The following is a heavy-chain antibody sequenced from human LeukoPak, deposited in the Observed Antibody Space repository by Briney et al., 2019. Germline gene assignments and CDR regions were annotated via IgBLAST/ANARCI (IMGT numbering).Heavy chain of an antibody. D-gene: IGHD3-9*01. CDR2: ISGSGGST. J-gene: IGHJ4*02. Sequence: GGSLRLSCAASGFTFSSYAMSWVRQAPGKGLEWVSAISGSGGSTYYADSVKGRFTISRDNSKNTLYLQMNSLRAEDTAVYYCVYTPHFDWLPAFDYWGQGTLVTVSS. CDR3: VYTPHFDWLPAFDY. V-gene: IGHV3-23*01. CDR1: GFTFSSYA.